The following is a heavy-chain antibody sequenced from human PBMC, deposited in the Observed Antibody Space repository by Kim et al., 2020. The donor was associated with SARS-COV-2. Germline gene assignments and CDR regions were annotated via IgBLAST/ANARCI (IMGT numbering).Heavy chain of an antibody. CDR2: MNPNSGNT. CDR1: GYTFTSYD. Sequence: ASVKVSCKASGYTFTSYDINWVRQATGQGLEWMGWMNPNSGNTGYAQKFQGRVTMTRNSSISTAYMELSSLRSEDTAVYYCATAVVPGYYYYGMDVWCQGAKGTVYS. J-gene: IGHJ6*02. V-gene: IGHV1-8*01. D-gene: IGHD2-2*01. CDR3: ATAVVPGYYYYGMDV.